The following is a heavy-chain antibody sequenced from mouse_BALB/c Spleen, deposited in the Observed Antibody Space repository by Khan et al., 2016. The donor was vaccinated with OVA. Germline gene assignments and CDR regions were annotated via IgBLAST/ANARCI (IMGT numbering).Heavy chain of an antibody. CDR1: GYSFINYY. CDR3: AISTYGSHWYFDV. J-gene: IGHJ1*01. V-gene: IGHV1S56*01. D-gene: IGHD1-1*01. CDR2: IFPVDGRS. Sequence: QVQLQQSGRELVKPGASVNMSCKAAGYSFINYYIHWVKQRPGQGLEWIGWIFPVDGRSKYNEKFKGKTALTADKSSSTAYMLLSSLTSEDSAIYLYAISTYGSHWYFDVWGAGTTVTVSS.